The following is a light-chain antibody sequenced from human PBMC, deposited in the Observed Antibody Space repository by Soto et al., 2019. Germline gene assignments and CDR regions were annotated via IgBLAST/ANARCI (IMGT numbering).Light chain of an antibody. CDR3: QQYDYLVT. V-gene: IGKV3-20*01. CDR2: GAS. Sequence: DIVLTQSPGTLSLSPGERATLSCRASQSVNTSYLAWYQQKPGQAPRLLIYGASTRAAGIPDRFSGSGSGTDFTLTISRLEPEDLAVYYCQQYDYLVTFGQGTKVDIK. CDR1: QSVNTSY. J-gene: IGKJ1*01.